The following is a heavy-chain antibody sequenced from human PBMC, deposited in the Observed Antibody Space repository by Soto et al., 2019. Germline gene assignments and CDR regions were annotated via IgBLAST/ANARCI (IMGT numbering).Heavy chain of an antibody. CDR3: ARDRVPIVATTSYGMDV. V-gene: IGHV1-3*01. Sequence: ASVKVSCKASGYTFTSYAMHWVRQAPGQRLEWMGWINAGNGNTKYSQKFQGRVTITRDTSASTAYMELSSLRSEDTAVYYCARDRVPIVATTSYGMDVWGQGTTVTVS. CDR2: INAGNGNT. D-gene: IGHD5-12*01. J-gene: IGHJ6*02. CDR1: GYTFTSYA.